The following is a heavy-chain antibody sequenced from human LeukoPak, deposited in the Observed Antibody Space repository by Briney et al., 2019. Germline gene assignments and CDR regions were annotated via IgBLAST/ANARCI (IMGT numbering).Heavy chain of an antibody. Sequence: GGSLRLSCTLSGLTFSNYAMSWVRQAPGRGLEWVSVISDSGGRTNYADSVKGRFTISRDNPRNTLFLQLSSLRDDDTAIYYCAKRLGYDYGYYDYWGQGALVTVTS. CDR2: ISDSGGRT. CDR1: GLTFSNYA. J-gene: IGHJ4*02. CDR3: AKRLGYDYGYYDY. V-gene: IGHV3-23*01. D-gene: IGHD5-18*01.